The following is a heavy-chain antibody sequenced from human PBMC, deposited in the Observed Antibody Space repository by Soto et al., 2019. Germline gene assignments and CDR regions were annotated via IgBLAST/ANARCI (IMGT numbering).Heavy chain of an antibody. V-gene: IGHV1-8*01. CDR2: MNPNSGNT. CDR3: ARARTGTTSMDL. Sequence: QVQLVQSGAEVKKPGASVKVSCKASGYTFTSYDVNWVRQATGQGLEWMGWMNPNSGNTGYAQKFQGRVTMTRNTSIRTASMALSSLRSQDTAVYSCARARTGTTSMDLWRQGTTVTVSS. J-gene: IGHJ6*02. D-gene: IGHD1-1*01. CDR1: GYTFTSYD.